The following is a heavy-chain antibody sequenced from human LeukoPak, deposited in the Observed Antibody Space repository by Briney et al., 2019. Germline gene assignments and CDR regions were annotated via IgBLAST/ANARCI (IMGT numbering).Heavy chain of an antibody. V-gene: IGHV1-69*04. CDR1: GYTFTGYY. CDR3: ARDRLLWFGEGHAFDI. CDR2: IIPILGIA. D-gene: IGHD3-10*01. J-gene: IGHJ3*02. Sequence: SVKVSCKASGYTFTGYYMRWVRQAPGQGLEWMGRIIPILGIANYAQKFQGRVTITADKSTSTAYMELSSLRSEDTAVYYCARDRLLWFGEGHAFDIWGQGTLVTVSS.